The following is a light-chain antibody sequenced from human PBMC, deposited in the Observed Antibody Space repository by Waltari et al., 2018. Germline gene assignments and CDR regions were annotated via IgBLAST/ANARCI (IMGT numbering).Light chain of an antibody. J-gene: IGKJ3*01. CDR2: DVS. CDR1: QSASTY. V-gene: IGKV3-11*01. CDR3: QQRNNWPPVFT. Sequence: DNVLTQPPATLSLSPGERATPSCRASQSASTYLAWYQQKPGQAPRLLIYDVSNRAAGIPARFSGSGSGTDFTLTISSLEPEDFAVYYCQQRNNWPPVFTFGPGTKVDI.